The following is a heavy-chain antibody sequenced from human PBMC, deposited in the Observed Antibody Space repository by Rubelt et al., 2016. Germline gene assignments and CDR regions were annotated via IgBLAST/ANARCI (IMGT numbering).Heavy chain of an antibody. CDR2: RYHGGNT. J-gene: IGHJ4*02. Sequence: QVQLQESGPGLVKPSETLSLTCTVSRYSISSGYYWGWIRQPPGRGLEWIGSRYHGGNTFYNPSLKSRVTSSLDTSKNQFSLKLSSVTAADTAVYYCARSKHWLDEYYFDYWGQGTLVTVSS. V-gene: IGHV4-38-2*02. D-gene: IGHD6-19*01. CDR1: RYSISSGYY. CDR3: ARSKHWLDEYYFDY.